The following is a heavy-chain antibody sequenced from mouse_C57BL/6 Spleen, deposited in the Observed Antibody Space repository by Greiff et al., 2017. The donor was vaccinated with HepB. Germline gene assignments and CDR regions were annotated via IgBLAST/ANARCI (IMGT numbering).Heavy chain of an antibody. Sequence: QVQLKQPGAELVKPGASVKLSCKASGYTFTSYWMHWVKQRPGQGLEWIGMIHPNSGSTNYNEKFKSKATLTVDKSSSTAYMQLSSLTSEDSAVYYCTRYDSSGYDYYAMDYWGQGTSVTVSS. J-gene: IGHJ4*01. CDR2: IHPNSGST. CDR1: GYTFTSYW. D-gene: IGHD3-2*02. CDR3: TRYDSSGYDYYAMDY. V-gene: IGHV1-64*01.